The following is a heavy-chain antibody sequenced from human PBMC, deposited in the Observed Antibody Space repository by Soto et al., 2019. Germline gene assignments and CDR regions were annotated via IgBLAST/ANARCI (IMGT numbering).Heavy chain of an antibody. Sequence: VASVKVSCKASGYTFTSYVISWVRQAAGQGLEWMGWISAYNGNTNYAQKLQGRVSMTTDTSTSTAYMELRSLRSDDTAVYYCARDGGGTYYYVSSGYYDGWFHPWGQGTLVTVSS. CDR3: ARDGGGTYYYVSSGYYDGWFHP. D-gene: IGHD3-22*01. V-gene: IGHV1-18*04. CDR1: GYTFTSYV. J-gene: IGHJ5*02. CDR2: ISAYNGNT.